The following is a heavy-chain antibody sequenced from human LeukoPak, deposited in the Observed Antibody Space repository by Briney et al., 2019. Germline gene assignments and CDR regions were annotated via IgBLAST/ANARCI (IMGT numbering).Heavy chain of an antibody. CDR2: IAWNSGNT. V-gene: IGHV3-9*01. J-gene: IGHJ4*02. Sequence: GRSLRLSCAASGFTFDNYAMHWVRQAPGKGLEWVSGIAWNSGNTGFADSVKGRFTVSRDNAENSLYLEMNSLTPEDTAFYFCAKDMNSLGSRSSYNPWGPFDSWGQGTLVTVSS. D-gene: IGHD3-10*01. CDR3: AKDMNSLGSRSSYNPWGPFDS. CDR1: GFTFDNYA.